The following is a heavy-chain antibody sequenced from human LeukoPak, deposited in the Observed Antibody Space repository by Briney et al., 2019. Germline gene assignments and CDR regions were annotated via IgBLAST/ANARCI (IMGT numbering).Heavy chain of an antibody. D-gene: IGHD1-26*01. J-gene: IGHJ6*02. V-gene: IGHV1-2*02. CDR2: INPNSGGT. CDR3: ARDLVGATPHYYYYGMDV. CDR1: GYTFTGYY. Sequence: AAVKVSCKASGYTFTGYYMHWVRQAPGQGLEWMGWINPNSGGTNYAQKFQGRVTMTRDTSISTAYMELSRLRSYDTAVYYCARDLVGATPHYYYYGMDVWGQGTTVTVSS.